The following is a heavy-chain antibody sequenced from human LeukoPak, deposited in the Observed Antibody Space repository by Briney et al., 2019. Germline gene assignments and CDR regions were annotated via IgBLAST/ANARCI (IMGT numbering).Heavy chain of an antibody. Sequence: ASVKVSCKASGYTFTGYYMHWVRQAPGQGLEWMGWINPNSGGTNYAQKFQGRVTMTRDTSISTAYMELSRLRSDDTAAYYCARDAGAAAYIGTGYNWFDPWGQGTLVTVSS. CDR3: ARDAGAAAYIGTGYNWFDP. D-gene: IGHD6-13*01. CDR2: INPNSGGT. J-gene: IGHJ5*02. CDR1: GYTFTGYY. V-gene: IGHV1-2*02.